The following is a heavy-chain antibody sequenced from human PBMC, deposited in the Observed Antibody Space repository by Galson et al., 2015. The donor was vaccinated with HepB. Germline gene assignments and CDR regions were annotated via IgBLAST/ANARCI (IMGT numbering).Heavy chain of an antibody. CDR1: GYTFTSYG. V-gene: IGHV1-18*01. CDR2: ISAYNGNT. D-gene: IGHD3-9*01. J-gene: IGHJ4*02. Sequence: SCKASGYTFTSYGISWVRQAPGQGLEWMGWISAYNGNTNYAQKLQGRVTMTTDTSTSTAYMELRSLRSDDTAVYYCARDRLRYFDWLLPFDYWGQGTLVTVSS. CDR3: ARDRLRYFDWLLPFDY.